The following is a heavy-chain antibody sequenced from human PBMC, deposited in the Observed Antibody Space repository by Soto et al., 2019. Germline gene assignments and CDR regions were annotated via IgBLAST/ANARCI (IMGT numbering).Heavy chain of an antibody. D-gene: IGHD6-6*01. CDR3: ARGQLVFRDDAFDI. Sequence: GGSLRLSCAASGFTFSSYDVHWVRQATGKGLEWVSAIGTAGDTYYPGSVKGRFTISRENAKNSLYLQMNSLRAGDTAVYYCARGQLVFRDDAFDIWGQGTMVTVSS. J-gene: IGHJ3*02. CDR1: GFTFSSYD. V-gene: IGHV3-13*01. CDR2: IGTAGDT.